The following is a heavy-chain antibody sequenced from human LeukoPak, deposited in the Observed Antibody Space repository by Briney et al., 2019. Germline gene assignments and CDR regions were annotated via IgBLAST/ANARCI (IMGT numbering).Heavy chain of an antibody. CDR2: IYYSGST. V-gene: IGHV4-39*01. Sequence: PSETLSLTCTVSGGSISSSSYYWGWIRQPPGKGLEWIGSIYYSGSTYYNPSLKSRVTISVDTSKNQFSLKLSSVTAADTAVYYCARLRYYYDSSGYYADYWGRGTLVTVSS. CDR1: GGSISSSSYY. CDR3: ARLRYYYDSSGYYADY. D-gene: IGHD3-22*01. J-gene: IGHJ4*02.